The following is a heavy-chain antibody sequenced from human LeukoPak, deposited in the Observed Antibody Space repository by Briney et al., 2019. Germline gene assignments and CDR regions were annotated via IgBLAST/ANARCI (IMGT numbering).Heavy chain of an antibody. J-gene: IGHJ3*02. D-gene: IGHD2-15*01. V-gene: IGHV1-2*06. CDR2: INPNSGGT. CDR1: GYTFTGYY. Sequence: ASVKVSCKASGYTFTGYYIHWVRQAPGQGREWMGRINPNSGGTNYAQNFQGRVTMTRDTSINTAYMELGRLRSDDTAVYYCAASIMVVAAMDAFDIWGQGTRVTVSS. CDR3: AASIMVVAAMDAFDI.